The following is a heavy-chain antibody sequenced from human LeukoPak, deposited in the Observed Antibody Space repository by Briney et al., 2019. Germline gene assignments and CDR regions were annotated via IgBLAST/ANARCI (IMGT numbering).Heavy chain of an antibody. CDR1: GGSFSGYY. J-gene: IGHJ5*02. CDR2: INRSGST. V-gene: IGHV4-34*01. CDR3: ARGVYDYIWGSYRYIPAHWFDP. Sequence: PSETLSLTCAVYGGSFSGYYWSWIRQPPGKGLEWIWEINRSGSTNYNPSLKSRVTISEDTSKSQFSLQLSSVTAADTAVYYCARGVYDYIWGSYRYIPAHWFDPWGQGTLVIVSS. D-gene: IGHD3-16*02.